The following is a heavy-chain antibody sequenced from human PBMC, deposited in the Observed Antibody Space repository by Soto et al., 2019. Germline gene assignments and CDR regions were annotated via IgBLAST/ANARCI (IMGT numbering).Heavy chain of an antibody. D-gene: IGHD3-16*01. J-gene: IGHJ5*02. CDR1: GYTFNSQW. CDR3: ARLTENWFDP. Sequence: PGESLKISCKTSGYTFNSQWIGWLRQMPGKGLEWMGMIYPGDSDTRYSPSFQGQVTILADKSITTAYLQWSSLRASDTAIYYCARLTENWFDPWGQGNLVTVSS. V-gene: IGHV5-51*01. CDR2: IYPGDSDT.